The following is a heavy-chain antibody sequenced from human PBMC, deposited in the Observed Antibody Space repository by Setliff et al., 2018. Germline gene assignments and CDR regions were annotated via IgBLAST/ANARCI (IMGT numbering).Heavy chain of an antibody. CDR2: IYHSGSI. CDR3: ARGVAAAGPFDY. V-gene: IGHV4-39*07. Sequence: PSETLSLTCTVSGGSISSSSYYWGWIRQPPGKGLEWIGSIYHSGSIYYNPSLKSRVTISVDTSKNQFSLKLSSVTAADTAVYYCARGVAAAGPFDYWGQGTLVTVSS. CDR1: GGSISSSSYY. J-gene: IGHJ4*02. D-gene: IGHD6-13*01.